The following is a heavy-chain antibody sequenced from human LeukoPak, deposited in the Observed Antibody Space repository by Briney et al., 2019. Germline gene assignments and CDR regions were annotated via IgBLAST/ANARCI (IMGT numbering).Heavy chain of an antibody. CDR1: GASFSGYY. J-gene: IGHJ4*02. CDR2: INHSGST. CDR3: ARGYVLRYFDWLLSEECYFDY. V-gene: IGHV4-34*01. Sequence: SETLSLTCAVYGASFSGYYWSWIRQPPGKGLEWIGEINHSGSTNYNPSLKSRVTISVDTSKNQFSLKLSSVTAADTAVYYCARGYVLRYFDWLLSEECYFDYWGQGTLVTVSS. D-gene: IGHD3-9*01.